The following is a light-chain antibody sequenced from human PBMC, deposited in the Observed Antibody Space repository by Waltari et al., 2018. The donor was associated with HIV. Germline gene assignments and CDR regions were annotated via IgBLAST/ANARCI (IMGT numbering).Light chain of an antibody. CDR2: LGS. CDR3: LQGLRAPFA. V-gene: IGKV2-28*01. CDR1: ESLFHDNKKQNH. J-gene: IGKJ2*01. Sequence: DILITQSPRSLSVTPGESASVSCWPTESLFHDNKKQNHVDWNVQKAGQTPRLLIYLGSKRASGGPSRFDGGGSGTNFTLRINKVAPEDVGTYYCLQGLRAPFAFGQGT.